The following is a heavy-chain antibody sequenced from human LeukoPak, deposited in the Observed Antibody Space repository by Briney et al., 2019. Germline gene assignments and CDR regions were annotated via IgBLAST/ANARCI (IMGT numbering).Heavy chain of an antibody. J-gene: IGHJ4*02. Sequence: PSETLSLTCAVYGGSFSGYYWSWIRQPPGKGLEWIGEINHSGSANYNPSLKSRVTMSVDTSKNQFSLKLSSVTAADTAVYYCARENYFDSSGYYFDYWGQGTLVTVSS. D-gene: IGHD3-22*01. CDR2: INHSGSA. V-gene: IGHV4-34*01. CDR3: ARENYFDSSGYYFDY. CDR1: GGSFSGYY.